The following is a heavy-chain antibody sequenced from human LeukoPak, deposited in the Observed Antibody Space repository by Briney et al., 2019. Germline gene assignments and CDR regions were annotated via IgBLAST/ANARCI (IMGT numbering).Heavy chain of an antibody. J-gene: IGHJ4*02. D-gene: IGHD2-15*01. CDR1: GGSISSYY. CDR2: IYYSGNT. V-gene: IGHV4-59*08. Sequence: KPSETLSLTCTVSGGSISSYYWSWIRQPPGKGLEWIGYIYYSGNTDSNPSLKSRVPISVDTSKNQFSLKLSSVTAADTAVYYCARTYCSGGSCHFDYWGQGTLVTVSS. CDR3: ARTYCSGGSCHFDY.